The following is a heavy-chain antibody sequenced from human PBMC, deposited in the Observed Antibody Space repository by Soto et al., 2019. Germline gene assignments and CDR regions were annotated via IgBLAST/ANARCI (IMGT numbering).Heavy chain of an antibody. D-gene: IGHD6-19*01. Sequence: EVQLVESGGGLVQPGGSLRLSSAASGLIFSDYHMDWVRQAPGKGLEWVGRIRRKANSYTTEYAASVKGRFTISRDDSKTPLYLQMNSLKTEDTAVYYCAMLGGWSGGSNDMDVWGQGTTVTVSS. V-gene: IGHV3-72*01. CDR3: AMLGGWSGGSNDMDV. CDR1: GLIFSDYH. CDR2: IRRKANSYTT. J-gene: IGHJ6*02.